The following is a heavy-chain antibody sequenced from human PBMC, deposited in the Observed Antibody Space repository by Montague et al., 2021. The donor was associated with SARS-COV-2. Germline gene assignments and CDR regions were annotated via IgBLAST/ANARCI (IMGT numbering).Heavy chain of an antibody. CDR3: ARSQLYYDLLTGFSESYYFDY. CDR2: VAYSGST. D-gene: IGHD3-9*01. Sequence: SETLSLTCSVSGDSISSSHTYWGWIPPPPGKGLEWIGCVAYSGSTYYYPSLQRRVTISVDTSKSQFSLKLNSVTAADTAVYYCARSQLYYDLLTGFSESYYFDYWGQGTLATVSS. CDR1: GDSISSSHTY. V-gene: IGHV4-39*01. J-gene: IGHJ4*02.